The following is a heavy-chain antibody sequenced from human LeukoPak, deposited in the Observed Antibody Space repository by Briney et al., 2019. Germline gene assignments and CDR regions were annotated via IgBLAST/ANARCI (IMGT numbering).Heavy chain of an antibody. J-gene: IGHJ4*02. CDR3: ARHLSGKTDY. Sequence: SETLSLTCTVSGGSINTDHPYWGWIRQSPRKGLQWIGSILYSGATYYNPSLESRVTISVDLSKTQLSLKLASVTAADTAVYCARHLSGKTDYWGQGILITVSS. CDR1: GGSINTDHPY. CDR2: ILYSGAT. V-gene: IGHV4-39*01. D-gene: IGHD3-10*01.